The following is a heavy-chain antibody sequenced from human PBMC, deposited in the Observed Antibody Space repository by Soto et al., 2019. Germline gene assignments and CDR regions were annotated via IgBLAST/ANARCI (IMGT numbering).Heavy chain of an antibody. Sequence: PGGSLRLSCAASGFTFSSYAMHWVRQAPGKGLEWVAVISYDGSNKYYADSVKGRFTISRDNSKNTLYLQMNSLRAEDTAVYYCAKDPPSTYYYGSGSFDYWGQGTLVTVSS. D-gene: IGHD3-10*01. CDR2: ISYDGSNK. J-gene: IGHJ4*02. CDR3: AKDPPSTYYYGSGSFDY. CDR1: GFTFSSYA. V-gene: IGHV3-30-3*01.